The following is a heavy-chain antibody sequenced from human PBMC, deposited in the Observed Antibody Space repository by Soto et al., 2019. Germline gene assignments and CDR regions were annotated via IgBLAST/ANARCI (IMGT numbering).Heavy chain of an antibody. CDR3: ARTLSGYSYGPLDY. J-gene: IGHJ4*02. Sequence: SETLSLTCTVSGGSISSGGYYWSWIRQHPGKGLEWIGYIYYSGSTYYNPSLKSRVTISVDTSKNQFSLKLSSVTAADTAVYYCARTLSGYSYGPLDYWGQGTLVTVSS. V-gene: IGHV4-31*03. CDR1: GGSISSGGYY. CDR2: IYYSGST. D-gene: IGHD5-18*01.